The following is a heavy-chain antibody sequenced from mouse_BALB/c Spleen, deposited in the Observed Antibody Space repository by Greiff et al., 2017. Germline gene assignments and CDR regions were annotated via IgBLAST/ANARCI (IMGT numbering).Heavy chain of an antibody. CDR2: ISSGGSYT. Sequence: EVKLVESGGGLVKPGGSLKLSCAASGFTFSSYAMSWVRQSPEKRLEWVAEISSGGSYTYYPDTVTGRFTISRDNAKNTLYLEMSSLRSEDTAMYYCAREDGYEYYAMDYWGQGTSVTVSS. CDR1: GFTFSSYA. D-gene: IGHD2-14*01. CDR3: AREDGYEYYAMDY. J-gene: IGHJ4*01. V-gene: IGHV5-9-4*01.